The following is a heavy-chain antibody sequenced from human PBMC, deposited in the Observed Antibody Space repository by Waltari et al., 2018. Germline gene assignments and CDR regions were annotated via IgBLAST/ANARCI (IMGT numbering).Heavy chain of an antibody. J-gene: IGHJ4*02. Sequence: QVQLQESGQGLVKPSGTLSLTCAVPSDSLSGNYWWGWVRQSPEKGLEWIGQVHHSGKTHYNPSLQSRVTISVDKPKNQFSLNLNSVTAADTAVYYCAGDRAIGLFFDYWGRGTLVTVSS. CDR2: VHHSGKT. D-gene: IGHD2-2*01. V-gene: IGHV4-4*02. CDR1: SDSLSGNYW. CDR3: AGDRAIGLFFDY.